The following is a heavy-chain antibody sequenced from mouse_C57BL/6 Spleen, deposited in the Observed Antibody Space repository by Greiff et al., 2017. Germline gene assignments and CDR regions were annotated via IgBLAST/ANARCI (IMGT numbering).Heavy chain of an antibody. D-gene: IGHD1-1*01. J-gene: IGHJ3*01. CDR2: INPNNGGT. CDR1: GYTFTDYY. Sequence: VQLQQSGPELVKPGASVKISCKASGYTFTDYYMNWVKQSHGKSLEWIGDINPNNGGTSYNQKFKGKATLTVDKSSSTAYMELRSLTSEDSAVYYCARLGGSSFAYWGQGTLVTVSA. V-gene: IGHV1-26*01. CDR3: ARLGGSSFAY.